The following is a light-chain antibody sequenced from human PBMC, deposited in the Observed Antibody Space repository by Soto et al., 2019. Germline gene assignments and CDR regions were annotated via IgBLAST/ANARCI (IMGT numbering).Light chain of an antibody. CDR3: QAYNAYTWT. J-gene: IGKJ1*01. V-gene: IGKV1-5*03. CDR1: QSISTW. CDR2: QAS. Sequence: DIQMTQSPSTLSASVGDRVTITCRASQSISTWLAWYQQKPGIAPKLLIYQASSLEGGAPSRFSGTGSGTEFTLTISGLQADAVATTYCQAYNAYTWTFGQGTQVQSK.